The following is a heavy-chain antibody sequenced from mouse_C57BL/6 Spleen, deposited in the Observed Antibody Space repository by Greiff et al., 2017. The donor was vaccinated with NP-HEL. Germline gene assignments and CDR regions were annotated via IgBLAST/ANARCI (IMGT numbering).Heavy chain of an antibody. V-gene: IGHV1-81*01. CDR2: IYPRSGNT. Sequence: QVQLKESGAELARPGASVKLSCKASGYTFTSYGISWVKQRTGQGLEWIGEIYPRSGNTYYNEKFKGKATLTADKSSSTAYMELRSLTSEDSAVYFCARVYDGYYDYWGQGTTLTVSS. CDR3: ARVYDGYYDY. D-gene: IGHD2-3*01. J-gene: IGHJ2*01. CDR1: GYTFTSYG.